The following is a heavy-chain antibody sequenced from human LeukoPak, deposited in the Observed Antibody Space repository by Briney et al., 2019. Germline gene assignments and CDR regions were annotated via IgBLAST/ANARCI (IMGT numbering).Heavy chain of an antibody. CDR1: GYTHIALS. CDR2: FDPEDGEK. J-gene: IGHJ4*02. V-gene: IGHV1-24*01. D-gene: IGHD2-2*01. CDR3: ASRFAYQYFDS. Sequence: GASVKVSCKVSGYTHIALSIHWVRQAPGRGLEWMGGFDPEDGEKIYAQKFQGRFTMTEDTSTDTAYMELSSLRSDDTAVYYCASRFAYQYFDSWGQGTLVTVSS.